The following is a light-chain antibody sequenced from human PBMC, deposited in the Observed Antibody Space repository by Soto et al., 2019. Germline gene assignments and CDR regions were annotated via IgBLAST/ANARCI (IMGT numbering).Light chain of an antibody. CDR1: ETVSNN. CDR3: QQYGSSPKWT. CDR2: GAS. J-gene: IGKJ1*01. Sequence: EIVMTQSPATLSVSPGESATLSCRASETVSNNLAWYQQRPGQAPRLLIYGASTRAAAIPARFSGSGSGTEFTLTISSLQSEDFAVYYCQQYGSSPKWTFGQGTKVDIK. V-gene: IGKV3-15*01.